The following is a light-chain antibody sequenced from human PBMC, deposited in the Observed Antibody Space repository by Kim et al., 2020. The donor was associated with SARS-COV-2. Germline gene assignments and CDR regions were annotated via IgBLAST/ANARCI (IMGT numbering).Light chain of an antibody. CDR2: NNN. CDR1: SSNIGSNT. CDR3: GTWDDSLKAWV. V-gene: IGLV1-44*01. Sequence: GQRVSISFSGSSSNIGSNTVNWYQQLPGTAPKLLIYNNNLRPSGVPDRFSGSRSGTSASLAISGLQSEDEADYYCGTWDDSLKAWVFGGGTQLTVL. J-gene: IGLJ3*02.